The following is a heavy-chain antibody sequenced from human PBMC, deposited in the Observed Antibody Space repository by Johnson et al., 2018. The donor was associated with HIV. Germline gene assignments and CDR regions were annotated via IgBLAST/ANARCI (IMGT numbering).Heavy chain of an antibody. J-gene: IGHJ3*01. Sequence: VQLVESGGGLIQPGESLRLSCAASGFSFSDHFMDWVRQAPGKGLEWIGRIRNKANRYSTEYAASVKGRFTISRDDSKNSLSLQMSSLKTEDTAVYYCTRDRDGVGVSWGQGTMVTVSS. D-gene: IGHD3-10*01. V-gene: IGHV3-72*01. CDR1: GFSFSDHF. CDR2: IRNKANRYST. CDR3: TRDRDGVGVS.